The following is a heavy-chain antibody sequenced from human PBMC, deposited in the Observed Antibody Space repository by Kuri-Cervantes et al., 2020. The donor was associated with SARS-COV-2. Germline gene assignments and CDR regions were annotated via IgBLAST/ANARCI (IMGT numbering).Heavy chain of an antibody. CDR2: FDPEDGET. D-gene: IGHD2-2*01. Sequence: ASVKVSCKVSGYTLTELSMHWVRQAPGKGLEWMGGFDPEDGETIYAQKFQGRVTMTEDTSTDTAYMELSSLRSEDTAVYYCATVNPAVVPAAMGNYYYYYGMDVWGQGTTVTVSS. V-gene: IGHV1-24*01. CDR3: ATVNPAVVPAAMGNYYYYYGMDV. J-gene: IGHJ6*02. CDR1: GYTLTELS.